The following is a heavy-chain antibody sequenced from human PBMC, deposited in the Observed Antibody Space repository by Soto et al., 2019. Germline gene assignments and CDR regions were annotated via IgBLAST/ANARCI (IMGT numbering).Heavy chain of an antibody. CDR3: ARDLGGTYYDFWPGYFDY. V-gene: IGHV3-7*05. CDR2: IKQDGSEK. CDR1: GFTFSSYW. D-gene: IGHD3-3*01. Sequence: GGSLRLSCAASGFTFSSYWMSWVRQAPGKGLEWVANIKQDGSEKYYVDSVKGRFTISRDNAKNSLYLQMNSLRAEDTAVYYCARDLGGTYYDFWPGYFDYWGQGTLVTVSS. J-gene: IGHJ4*02.